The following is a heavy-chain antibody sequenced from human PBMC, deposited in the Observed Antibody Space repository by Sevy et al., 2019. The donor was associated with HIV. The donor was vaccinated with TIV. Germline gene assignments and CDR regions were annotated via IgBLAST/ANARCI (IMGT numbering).Heavy chain of an antibody. CDR3: ARDRNKYCGGGSCYKDY. CDR1: GYTFTSYG. CDR2: ISAYNGNT. V-gene: IGHV1-18*01. Sequence: ASVKVSCKASGYTFTSYGISWVRQAPGQGLEWMGWISAYNGNTNYAQRLQGRVTMTTDTSTSTAYRELGGLSSDDTAVYYCARDRNKYCGGGSCYKDYWGQGTLVTVSS. D-gene: IGHD2-15*01. J-gene: IGHJ4*02.